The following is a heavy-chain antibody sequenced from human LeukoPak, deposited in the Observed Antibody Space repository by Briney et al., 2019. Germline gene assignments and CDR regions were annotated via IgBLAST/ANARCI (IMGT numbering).Heavy chain of an antibody. Sequence: SETLSLTCTVYGGSFSGYYWTWIRQSPGKGLEWIGEINHSGNRNYNPSLKSRVTISIDTFKEQFSLRLSSVTAADTAVYYCVEDMTVAGLANWGQGTLVTVSS. D-gene: IGHD6-19*01. CDR2: INHSGNR. J-gene: IGHJ4*02. V-gene: IGHV4-34*01. CDR1: GGSFSGYY. CDR3: VEDMTVAGLAN.